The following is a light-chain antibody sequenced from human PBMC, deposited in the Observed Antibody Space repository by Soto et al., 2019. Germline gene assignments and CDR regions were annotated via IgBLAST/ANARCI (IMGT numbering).Light chain of an antibody. CDR1: QSFSSSY. J-gene: IGKJ1*01. CDR3: HQYSRSTWG. CDR2: GAS. Sequence: EIVLTQSPGTLSLSPGERATLSCRASQSFSSSYLAWYQQRPGQAPRLLIYGASSRATGIPDRFSGSGSGTDFTLTISRLEPEDFAVYYCHQYSRSTWGFGQGTKVEIK. V-gene: IGKV3-20*01.